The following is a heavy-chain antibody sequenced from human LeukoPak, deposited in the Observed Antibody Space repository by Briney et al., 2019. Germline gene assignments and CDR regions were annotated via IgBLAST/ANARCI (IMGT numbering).Heavy chain of an antibody. Sequence: GGSQRLSCAASGFTYSSYGMHWVRQAPGKGLEWVAVISYDGSNKYYADSVKGRFTISRDNSKNTLYLQMNSLRAEDTAVYYCARAYSSGRANPDYWGQGTLVTVSS. V-gene: IGHV3-30*03. D-gene: IGHD6-19*01. CDR3: ARAYSSGRANPDY. J-gene: IGHJ4*02. CDR1: GFTYSSYG. CDR2: ISYDGSNK.